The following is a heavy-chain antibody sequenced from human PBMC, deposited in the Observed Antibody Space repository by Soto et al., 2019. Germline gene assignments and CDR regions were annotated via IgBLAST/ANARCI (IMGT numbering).Heavy chain of an antibody. CDR1: GYTFFTYD. CDR2: ISTYSGDT. CDR3: ARHHGPTTSENWFDP. J-gene: IGHJ5*02. V-gene: IGHV1-18*01. Sequence: QVHLVQSGVEVKTPGSSVKVSCQASGYTFFTYDISWVRQAPGQGLEWMGWISTYSGDTKYAQKFQGRVTITTGTSTTTAYLELRSLRSDDTAVYYCARHHGPTTSENWFDPWGQGTLVTVSS. D-gene: IGHD5-12*01.